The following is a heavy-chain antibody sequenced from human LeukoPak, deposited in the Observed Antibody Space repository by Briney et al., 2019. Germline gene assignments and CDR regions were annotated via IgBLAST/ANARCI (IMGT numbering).Heavy chain of an antibody. CDR1: GFTFSSCA. CDR2: ISGGGEET. CDR3: VKEGPLRRTDFDY. J-gene: IGHJ4*02. V-gene: IGHV3-23*01. Sequence: GGSLTVSCSASGFTFSSCAMSWVRQTPGKGLEWVSGISGGGEETYYADSVKGRFTISRDNSKSTLYLQMNSLRAEDTAVYYCVKEGPLRRTDFDYWAQGTLVTVSS.